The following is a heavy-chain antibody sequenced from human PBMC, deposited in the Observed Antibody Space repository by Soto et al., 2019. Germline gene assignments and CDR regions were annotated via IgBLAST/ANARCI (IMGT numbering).Heavy chain of an antibody. CDR2: INPSGGST. CDR1: GYTFTSYY. V-gene: IGHV1-46*01. J-gene: IGHJ4*02. CDR3: ASTYDSSGYLYYFDY. Sequence: QVQLVQSGAEVKKPGASVKVSCKASGYTFTSYYMHWVRQAPGQGLEWMGIINPSGGSTSYAQKFQGRVTMTRATSTSTVYMELSSLRSEATAVYYCASTYDSSGYLYYFDYWGQGTLVTVSS. D-gene: IGHD3-22*01.